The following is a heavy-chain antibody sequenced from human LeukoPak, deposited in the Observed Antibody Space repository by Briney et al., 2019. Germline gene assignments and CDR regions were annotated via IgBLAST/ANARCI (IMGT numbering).Heavy chain of an antibody. CDR1: GLTFSNYA. J-gene: IGHJ4*02. V-gene: IGHV3-30*04. D-gene: IGHD6-13*01. CDR3: ATAPLYSSSWYFRGYFDD. Sequence: GGSLRLSCTGSGLTFSNYAMHWGRQAPGKGLEWVAVISYDGSRKDYTDSVKGRFTISRDNPKNTLYLQMNSLRAEDTAVYFCATAPLYSSSWYFRGYFDDWGQGTLVTVSS. CDR2: ISYDGSRK.